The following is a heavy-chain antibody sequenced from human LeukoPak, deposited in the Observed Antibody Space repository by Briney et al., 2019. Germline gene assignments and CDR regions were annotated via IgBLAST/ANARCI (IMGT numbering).Heavy chain of an antibody. CDR2: LYYTGST. V-gene: IGHV4-39*01. D-gene: IGHD6-13*01. Sequence: SETLSLTCTVSGGSINSTNYYWGWIRQPPGKGLEWIGSLYYTGSTYYNPSLRSRVTISVDTSKNQFSLKLSSVTAADTSVYYCATGRSGSVSQNPDHWGQGTLVTVSS. J-gene: IGHJ4*02. CDR3: ATGRSGSVSQNPDH. CDR1: GGSINSTNYY.